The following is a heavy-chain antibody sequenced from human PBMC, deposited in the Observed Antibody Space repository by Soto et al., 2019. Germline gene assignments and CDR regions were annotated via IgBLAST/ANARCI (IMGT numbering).Heavy chain of an antibody. D-gene: IGHD3-22*01. Sequence: GASVKVSCKTSGYTFTSYGISCVRQAPGQGLEWMGWITANNVNTNYAQKFQGRITMTTDTSTATAYMELRSLRSDDTAVYYCARDMGGYYFEPNDYWGQGTLVTVSS. CDR2: ITANNVNT. J-gene: IGHJ4*02. CDR3: ARDMGGYYFEPNDY. CDR1: GYTFTSYG. V-gene: IGHV1-18*01.